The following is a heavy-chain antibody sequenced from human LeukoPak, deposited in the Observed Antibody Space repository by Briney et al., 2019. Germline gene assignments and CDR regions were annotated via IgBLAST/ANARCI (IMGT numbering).Heavy chain of an antibody. CDR2: ISSSGSTI. CDR1: GFTYRTYA. J-gene: IGHJ6*04. CDR3: AELGITMIGGV. Sequence: GGSLRLSCAASGFTYRTYAMNWVRQAPGKGLEWVSYISSSGSTIYYADSVKDRFTISRDNAKNSLYLQMNSLRAEDTAVYYCAELGITMIGGVWGKGTTVTISS. V-gene: IGHV3-48*03. D-gene: IGHD3-10*02.